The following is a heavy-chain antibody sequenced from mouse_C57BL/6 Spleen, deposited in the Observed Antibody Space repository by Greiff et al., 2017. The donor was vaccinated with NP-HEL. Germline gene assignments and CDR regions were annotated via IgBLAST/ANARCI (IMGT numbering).Heavy chain of an antibody. Sequence: DVRLVESGGGLMKPGGSLKLSCAASGFTFSSYAMSWVRQTPEKRLEWVATISDGGSYTYYPDNVKGRFTISRDNAKNNLYLQMSHLKSEDTAMYYCARGHDGYPAWFAYWGQGTLVTVSA. CDR3: ARGHDGYPAWFAY. CDR1: GFTFSSYA. J-gene: IGHJ3*01. CDR2: ISDGGSYT. D-gene: IGHD2-3*01. V-gene: IGHV5-4*03.